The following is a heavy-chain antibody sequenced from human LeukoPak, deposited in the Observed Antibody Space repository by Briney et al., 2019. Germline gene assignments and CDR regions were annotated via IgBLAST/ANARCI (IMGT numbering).Heavy chain of an antibody. J-gene: IGHJ3*02. CDR1: GFSFSSYW. CDR2: IKQDGSEK. V-gene: IGHV3-7*01. CDR3: ARVASYAFDI. D-gene: IGHD6-6*01. Sequence: PGGSLRLSCAASGFSFSSYWMSWVRQAPGKGLEWVANIKQDGSEKYFVDSVRGRFTIPRDNAKNSLYLIMNSLRAEDTAVYYCARVASYAFDIWGQGTMVTVSS.